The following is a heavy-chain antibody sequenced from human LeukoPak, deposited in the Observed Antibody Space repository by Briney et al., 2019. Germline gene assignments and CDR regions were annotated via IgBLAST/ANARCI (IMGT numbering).Heavy chain of an antibody. Sequence: GGSLRLSCAASGFTFSSYSMNWVRQAPGKGLEWVSGINWNSGSIVYADSVKGRFTISRDNAKNSLYLQMNSLRAEDTALYYCAKEVSPSGGIDYWGQGTLVTVSS. CDR3: AKEVSPSGGIDY. J-gene: IGHJ4*02. V-gene: IGHV3-9*01. CDR2: INWNSGSI. D-gene: IGHD2-15*01. CDR1: GFTFSSYS.